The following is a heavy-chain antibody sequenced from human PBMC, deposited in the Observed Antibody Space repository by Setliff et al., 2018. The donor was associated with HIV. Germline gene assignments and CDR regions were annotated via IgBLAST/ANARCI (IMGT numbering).Heavy chain of an antibody. CDR3: AKNRNLVVVISTFDC. V-gene: IGHV3-30*18. CDR2: ISYDGSKK. Sequence: GGSLRLSCAASGFTFSRYGMHWVRQAPGKGLEWVAFISYDGSKKYDADFVKGRFTISRDNSKNTLYLQMNSLRAEDTAVYYCAKNRNLVVVISTFDCWGQGTLVTVSS. J-gene: IGHJ4*02. CDR1: GFTFSRYG. D-gene: IGHD3-22*01.